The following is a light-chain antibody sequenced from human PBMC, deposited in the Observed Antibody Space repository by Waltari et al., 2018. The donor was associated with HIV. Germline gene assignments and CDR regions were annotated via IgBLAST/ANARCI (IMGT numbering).Light chain of an antibody. J-gene: IGKJ2*01. V-gene: IGKV4-1*01. CDR1: QSDLSTTRNANY. CDR3: QQYYSHPRT. Sequence: DIVLTQSPDSLAVSLGERATIKCKASQSDLSTTRNANYLAWYQQKPGHPPKWLISWASGRKSGVPDRFSGSGSATDFTLTITSLQAEDVAVYYCQQYYSHPRTFGQGTKLE. CDR2: WAS.